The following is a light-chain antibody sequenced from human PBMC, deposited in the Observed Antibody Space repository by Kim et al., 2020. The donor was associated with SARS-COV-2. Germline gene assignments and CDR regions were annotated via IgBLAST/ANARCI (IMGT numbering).Light chain of an antibody. CDR3: TSYAGSNNLDV. CDR1: SSDIGAYKD. V-gene: IGLV2-8*01. CDR2: EVN. Sequence: QSVTSSCTGTSSDIGAYKDVSGYQQHPGKAPKLMIYEVNRRPSGVPDRFSGSKSGNTASLTVSGLQAEDEADYYCTSYAGSNNLDVFGTGTKVTVL. J-gene: IGLJ1*01.